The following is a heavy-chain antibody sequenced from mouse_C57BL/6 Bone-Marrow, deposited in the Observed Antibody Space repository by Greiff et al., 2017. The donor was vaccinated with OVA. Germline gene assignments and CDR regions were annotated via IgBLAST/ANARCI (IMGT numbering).Heavy chain of an antibody. CDR3: ARRHYYGSSVYAMDY. CDR1: GYTFTSYG. D-gene: IGHD1-1*01. CDR2: IYPGSGNT. J-gene: IGHJ4*01. V-gene: IGHV1-81*01. Sequence: QVQLKESGAELARPGASVKLSCKASGYTFTSYGISWVKQRTGQGLEWIGEIYPGSGNTYYNEKFKGKATLTADKSSSTAYMELRSLTSEDSAVYFGARRHYYGSSVYAMDYWGQGTSVTVSS.